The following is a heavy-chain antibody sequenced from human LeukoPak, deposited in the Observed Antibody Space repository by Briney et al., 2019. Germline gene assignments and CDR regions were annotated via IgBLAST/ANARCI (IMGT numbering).Heavy chain of an antibody. J-gene: IGHJ4*02. Sequence: GVSLRLSCAASGFTFSSYAMSWVRQAPGKGLEWVSAISGSGGSTYYADSVKGRFTISRDNSKNTLYLQMNSLRAEDTAVYYCAKARIAVAGKREDFDYWGQGTLVTVSS. D-gene: IGHD6-19*01. CDR2: ISGSGGST. CDR3: AKARIAVAGKREDFDY. V-gene: IGHV3-23*01. CDR1: GFTFSSYA.